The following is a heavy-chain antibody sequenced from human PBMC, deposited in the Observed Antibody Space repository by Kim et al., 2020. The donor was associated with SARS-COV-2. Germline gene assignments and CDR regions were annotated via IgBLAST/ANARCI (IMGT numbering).Heavy chain of an antibody. CDR1: GFTFSSYD. J-gene: IGHJ6*02. Sequence: GGSLRLSCAASGFTFSSYDMHWVRQATGKGLEWVSAIGTAGDTYYPGSVKGRFTISRENAKNSLYLQMNSLRAGDTAVYYCARGDILTGYFIPPYYYGMDVGGQGPTVTVSS. V-gene: IGHV3-13*01. CDR3: ARGDILTGYFIPPYYYGMDV. CDR2: IGTAGDT. D-gene: IGHD3-9*01.